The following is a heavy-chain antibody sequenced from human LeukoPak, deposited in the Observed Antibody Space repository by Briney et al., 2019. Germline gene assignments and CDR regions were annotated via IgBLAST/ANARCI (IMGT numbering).Heavy chain of an antibody. CDR1: GFTFSSYW. Sequence: GGSLRLSCAASGFTFSSYWMNWVRQAPGKGLEWVANIKQDGSEKYYVDSVKGRFTISRDNAKNSLYLQMNSLRAEDTALYYCARDPWFGESLRFFDYWGQGTLVTVSS. V-gene: IGHV3-7*03. D-gene: IGHD3-10*01. J-gene: IGHJ4*02. CDR3: ARDPWFGESLRFFDY. CDR2: IKQDGSEK.